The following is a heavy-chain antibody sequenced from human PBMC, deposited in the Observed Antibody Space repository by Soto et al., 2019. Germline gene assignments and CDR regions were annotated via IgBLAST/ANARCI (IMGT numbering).Heavy chain of an antibody. Sequence: QVLLVQSGAEVKKPGASVKVSCKASGYTFNNYDIHWVRQAPGHGLEWMGWMNPNSGNTGYAQNFRGRVTMTQNTAIGTAYMELSSLRSDDTATYYCTRAYGAETFDFRGQGTRVTVSS. D-gene: IGHD3-10*01. CDR1: GYTFNNYD. V-gene: IGHV1-8*02. CDR3: TRAYGAETFDF. CDR2: MNPNSGNT. J-gene: IGHJ5*01.